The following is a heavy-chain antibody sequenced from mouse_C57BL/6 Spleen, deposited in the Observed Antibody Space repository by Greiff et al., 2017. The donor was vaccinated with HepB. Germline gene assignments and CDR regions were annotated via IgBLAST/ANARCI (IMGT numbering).Heavy chain of an antibody. CDR3: ARDRPEAMDH. CDR2: IDPSDSYT. CDR1: GYTFTSYW. Sequence: QVQLQQPGAELVRPGTSVKLSCKASGYTFTSYWMHWVKQRPGQGLEWIGVIDPSDSYTNYNQKFKGKATLTVDTSSSTAYMQLSSLTSEDSAVYYCARDRPEAMDHWGQGTSVTVSS. V-gene: IGHV1-59*01. J-gene: IGHJ4*01.